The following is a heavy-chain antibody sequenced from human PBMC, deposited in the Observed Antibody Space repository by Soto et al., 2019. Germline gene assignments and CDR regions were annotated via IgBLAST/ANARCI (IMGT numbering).Heavy chain of an antibody. D-gene: IGHD7-27*01. Sequence: GGSLRLSFAASGFTFSSYAMHWVRQAPGKGLEWVSYISSSSSTIYYADSVKDRFTISRDNAKNSLYLQMNSLRDEDTAVYYYARDPKWGYYYYGMDVWGQGTRVTVSS. J-gene: IGHJ6*02. CDR3: ARDPKWGYYYYGMDV. CDR1: GFTFSSYA. V-gene: IGHV3-48*02. CDR2: ISSSSSTI.